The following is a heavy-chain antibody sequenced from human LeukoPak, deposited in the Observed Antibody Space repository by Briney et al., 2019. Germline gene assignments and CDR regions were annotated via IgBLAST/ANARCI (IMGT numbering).Heavy chain of an antibody. CDR2: IASDGSNK. J-gene: IGHJ3*02. CDR1: GFTCCTYF. CDR3: ARERQGTLLHVGAFDI. V-gene: IGHV3-30-3*01. Sequence: GGYLRLSCAASGFTCCTYFMHWLRPAQGKGLEWVADIASDGSNKFYVESVKGRFTISKDKSKNTLYLQMNSLRAEDMAVHFCARERQGTLLHVGAFDIWGEGTRVTVSS. D-gene: IGHD3-10*01.